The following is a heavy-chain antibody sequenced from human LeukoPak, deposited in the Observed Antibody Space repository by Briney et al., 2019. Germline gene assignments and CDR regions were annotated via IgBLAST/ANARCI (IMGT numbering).Heavy chain of an antibody. Sequence: SETLSLTCTVSGGSISSYYWSWIRQPPGKGLEWIGYIYYSGSTNYNPSLKSRVTISVDTSKNQFSLKLSSVTAADTAVYYRARGLGSSSWYIGANWFDPWGQGTLVTVSS. V-gene: IGHV4-59*01. CDR1: GGSISSYY. J-gene: IGHJ5*02. D-gene: IGHD6-13*01. CDR2: IYYSGST. CDR3: ARGLGSSSWYIGANWFDP.